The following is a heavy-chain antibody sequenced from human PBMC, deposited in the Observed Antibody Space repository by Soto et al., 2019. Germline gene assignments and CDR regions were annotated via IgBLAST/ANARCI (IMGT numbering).Heavy chain of an antibody. V-gene: IGHV4-31*03. J-gene: IGHJ4*02. CDR1: GGSISSDGYY. CDR3: ARYCSGSICYKYFDY. CDR2: INYSGST. D-gene: IGHD2-15*01. Sequence: SETLSLTCTVSGGSISSDGYYWSWIRQHPGKGLEWIGYINYSGSTYYNPSLKSRVTISVDTSKNQFSLNLSSLTAADTAVYYCARYCSGSICYKYFDYWGQGTQVTVSS.